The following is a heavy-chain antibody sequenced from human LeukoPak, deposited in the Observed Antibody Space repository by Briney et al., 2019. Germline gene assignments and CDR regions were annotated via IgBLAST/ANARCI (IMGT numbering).Heavy chain of an antibody. CDR1: GGSISSYY. CDR2: IYYRGST. J-gene: IGHJ4*02. Sequence: SETLSLTCTVSGGSISSYYWSWIRQPPGKGLEWIGSIYYRGSTYYNPSLKSRVTISVDTSKNQFSLKLNSVTAADTAVYYCANPHTAPVGWGQGTLVTVSS. CDR3: ANPHTAPVG. D-gene: IGHD2-2*02. V-gene: IGHV4-59*05.